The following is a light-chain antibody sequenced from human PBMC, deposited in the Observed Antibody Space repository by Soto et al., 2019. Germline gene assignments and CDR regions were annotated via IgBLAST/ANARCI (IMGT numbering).Light chain of an antibody. Sequence: QPASVSGSPGQSITISCTGTSTDVGGYNFVSWYQQHPGKAPKLMIYEVSNRPSGLSNRFSGSKSGNTASLTISGLQAEDEADYYCSSYTSSSTQVFGTGTKLTVL. CDR3: SSYTSSSTQV. CDR1: STDVGGYNF. V-gene: IGLV2-14*01. J-gene: IGLJ1*01. CDR2: EVS.